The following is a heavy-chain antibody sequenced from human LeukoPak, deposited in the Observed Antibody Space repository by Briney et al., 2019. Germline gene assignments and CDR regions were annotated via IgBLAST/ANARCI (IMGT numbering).Heavy chain of an antibody. CDR3: TRDPRHFDS. CDR1: GFTFSSYS. J-gene: IGHJ5*01. D-gene: IGHD6-6*01. CDR2: ISGSGHDI. Sequence: GGSLRLSCAASGFTFSSYSMNWVRQAPGKGVEWVAYISGSGHDINYSDSVKGRFTISRDNAKNSLYLQMSSLRVEDTAVYYCTRDPRHFDSCGQGTLVTVSS. V-gene: IGHV3-21*05.